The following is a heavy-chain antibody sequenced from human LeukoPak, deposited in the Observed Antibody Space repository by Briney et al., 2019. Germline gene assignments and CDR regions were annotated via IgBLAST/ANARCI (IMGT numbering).Heavy chain of an antibody. V-gene: IGHV3-23*01. CDR3: AKGVVVTAIPPFQH. Sequence: GGSLRLSCAASGFTVSSNYTSWVRQAPGKGLEWVSAISGSGGSTYYADSVKGRFTISRDNSKNTLYLQMNSLRAEDTAVYYCAKGVVVTAIPPFQHWGQGTLVTVSS. CDR1: GFTVSSNY. J-gene: IGHJ1*01. CDR2: ISGSGGST. D-gene: IGHD2-21*02.